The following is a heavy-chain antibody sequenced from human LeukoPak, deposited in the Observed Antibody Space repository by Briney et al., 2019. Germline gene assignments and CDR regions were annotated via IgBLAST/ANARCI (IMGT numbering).Heavy chain of an antibody. CDR3: AKTHSSSWGYMDV. D-gene: IGHD6-13*01. CDR1: GFTFSSYG. Sequence: GGSLRLSCAASGFTFSSYGMHWVRQAPGKGLEWVTFTRYDGSTKYYADSVKGRFTISRDSSKNTLYLQMNSLRAEDTAVYYCAKTHSSSWGYMDVWGKGTTVTVSS. CDR2: TRYDGSTK. V-gene: IGHV3-30*02. J-gene: IGHJ6*03.